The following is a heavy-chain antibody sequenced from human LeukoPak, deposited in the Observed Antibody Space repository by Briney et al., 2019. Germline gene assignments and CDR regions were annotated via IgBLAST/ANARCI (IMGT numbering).Heavy chain of an antibody. CDR3: AKAQWLVPGY. D-gene: IGHD6-19*01. J-gene: IGHJ4*02. CDR2: IRYDGSNK. Sequence: AGGSLRLSCAASGFTFSSYGMHWVRQAPGKGLEWVAFIRYDGSNKYYADSVKGRFTISRDNSKNTLYLQMNSLRAEDTAVYYCAKAQWLVPGYWGQGTLVTVSS. CDR1: GFTFSSYG. V-gene: IGHV3-30*02.